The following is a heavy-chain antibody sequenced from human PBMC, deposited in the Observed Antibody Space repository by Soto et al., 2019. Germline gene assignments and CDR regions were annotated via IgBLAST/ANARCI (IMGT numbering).Heavy chain of an antibody. Sequence: VASVKVSCKAYLYTFTANSLHWVRQAPGQGLEWMGWIKPNSGGTNYAQNFQGRVTMTGDTSISTVYMELSRLKYDDTAVYYCTTPLPSSSSTFLDYWGQGTLVTVSS. CDR3: TTPLPSSSSTFLDY. D-gene: IGHD6-6*01. CDR2: IKPNSGGT. CDR1: LYTFTANS. V-gene: IGHV1-2*02. J-gene: IGHJ4*02.